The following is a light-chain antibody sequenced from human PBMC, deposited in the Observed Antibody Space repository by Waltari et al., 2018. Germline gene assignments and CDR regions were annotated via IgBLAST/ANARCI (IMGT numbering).Light chain of an antibody. J-gene: IGLJ2*01. Sequence: SSELTQVPPVSVALGQTVSITCKGDSIRNFYANWYQQKPGQAPVLVIFGKNSRPSGNPDRFSGSTSGNTASLTITGAQAEDEADYYCNSRDSSGDHVIFGGGTKLTVL. CDR2: GKN. CDR3: NSRDSSGDHVI. V-gene: IGLV3-19*01. CDR1: SIRNFY.